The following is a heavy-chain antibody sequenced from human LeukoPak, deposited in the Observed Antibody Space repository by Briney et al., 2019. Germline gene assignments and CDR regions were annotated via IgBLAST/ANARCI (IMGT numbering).Heavy chain of an antibody. V-gene: IGHV3-66*01. CDR3: ARDRSGTYLDF. CDR2: LHSDGGT. Sequence: GGSLRLSCSASGATVWSSFRSWIRQTPGKGLEWVAILHSDGGTDYADSVRGRFTISRDNSKDIVYLQMNSLRVEDTALYYCARDRSGTYLDFWGQGTLVTVSS. CDR1: GATVWSSF. D-gene: IGHD1-26*01. J-gene: IGHJ4*02.